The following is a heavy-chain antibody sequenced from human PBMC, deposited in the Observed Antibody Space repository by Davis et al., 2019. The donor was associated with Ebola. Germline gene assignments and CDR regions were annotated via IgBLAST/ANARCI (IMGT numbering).Heavy chain of an antibody. Sequence: SLKISCAASGFTFDDYAMHWVRQAPGKGLEWVSGISWNSGSIGYADSVKGRFTISRDNAKNSLYLQMNSLRAEDTALYYCARLACTSSSCYTGNYYYYYGVDVWGQGTTVTVSS. V-gene: IGHV3-9*01. CDR2: ISWNSGSI. J-gene: IGHJ6*02. CDR1: GFTFDDYA. D-gene: IGHD2-2*02. CDR3: ARLACTSSSCYTGNYYYYYGVDV.